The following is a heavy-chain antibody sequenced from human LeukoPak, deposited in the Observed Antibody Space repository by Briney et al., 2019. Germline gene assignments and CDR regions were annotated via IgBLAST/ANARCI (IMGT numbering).Heavy chain of an antibody. J-gene: IGHJ4*02. D-gene: IGHD2-21*02. Sequence: GGSLRLSCADSGFSVSRNYMSWVRQAPGKGLEWVSVIYSGGSTYYANSVKGRFTISRDNSKNTLYLQINSLRAEDTAVYYCARDGGNPYCGGDCYGLYWGQGTLVTVSS. CDR1: GFSVSRNY. CDR3: ARDGGNPYCGGDCYGLY. CDR2: IYSGGST. V-gene: IGHV3-66*01.